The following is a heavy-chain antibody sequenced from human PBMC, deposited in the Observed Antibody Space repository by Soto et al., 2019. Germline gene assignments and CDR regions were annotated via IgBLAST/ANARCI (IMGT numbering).Heavy chain of an antibody. CDR3: ARGWGIVVVPAAGGFDP. V-gene: IGHV4-34*01. Sequence: SETLSLTCAVYGGSFSGYYWSWIRQPPGKGLEWIGEINHSGSTNYNPSLKSRVTISVDTSKNQFSLKLSSVTAADTAVYYCARGWGIVVVPAAGGFDPWGQGTLVTVSS. J-gene: IGHJ5*02. D-gene: IGHD2-2*01. CDR1: GGSFSGYY. CDR2: INHSGST.